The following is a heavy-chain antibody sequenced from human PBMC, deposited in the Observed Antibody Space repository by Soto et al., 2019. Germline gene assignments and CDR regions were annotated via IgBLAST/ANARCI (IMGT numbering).Heavy chain of an antibody. J-gene: IGHJ4*02. CDR1: GFSLSTTTVG. Sequence: QITVKESGPTLVKPTQTLTLTCTLSGFSLSTTTVGVGWIRQPPGKALEWLALIYWDDDRRYIPSLKNRLTITKDTSGVQVVLTMTNMDPVDTATYYCAHITPFDFKGYYFDYWGPGILVTVSS. CDR2: IYWDDDR. CDR3: AHITPFDFKGYYFDY. V-gene: IGHV2-5*02. D-gene: IGHD3-3*01.